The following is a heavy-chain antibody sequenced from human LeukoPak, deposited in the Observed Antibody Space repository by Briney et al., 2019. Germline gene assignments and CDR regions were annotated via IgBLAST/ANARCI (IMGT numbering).Heavy chain of an antibody. V-gene: IGHV3-30*02. CDR2: IRSDGSDK. CDR3: AKDIAAAGGPCAY. D-gene: IGHD6-13*01. CDR1: GFTFSGYD. J-gene: IGHJ4*02. Sequence: GGSPRLSCAASGFTFSGYDMHWVRQAPGKGLEWVALIRSDGSDKYYADSVKGRFTISRDNSKNTLFLQMNSLRAEDTAVYYCAKDIAAAGGPCAYWGRGTLVTVSS.